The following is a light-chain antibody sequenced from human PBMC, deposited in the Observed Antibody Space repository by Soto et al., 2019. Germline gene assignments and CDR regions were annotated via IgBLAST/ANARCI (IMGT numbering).Light chain of an antibody. Sequence: EIVLTQSPATLSLSPGERATLSCRASQSVSNYLAWYQQIPGQAPRLLIYGASTRATGIPARFSGSGSGTEFTLTISSLQSEDFAVYYCQQYNNWPGFGQGTKVDI. V-gene: IGKV3-15*01. CDR1: QSVSNY. CDR3: QQYNNWPG. CDR2: GAS. J-gene: IGKJ1*01.